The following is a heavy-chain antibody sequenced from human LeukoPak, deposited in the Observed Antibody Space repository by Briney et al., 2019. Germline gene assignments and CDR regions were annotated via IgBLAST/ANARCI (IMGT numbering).Heavy chain of an antibody. J-gene: IGHJ4*02. CDR1: GYSISSGYY. CDR2: IYHSGST. Sequence: SETLSLTCTVSGYSISSGYYWGWIRQPPGKGLEWIGSIYHSGSTYYNPSLRSRVTISVDTSKNQFSLKLSSVTAADTAVYYCARVAVGATFGPTDVYWGQGTLVTVSS. V-gene: IGHV4-38-2*02. CDR3: ARVAVGATFGPTDVY. D-gene: IGHD1-26*01.